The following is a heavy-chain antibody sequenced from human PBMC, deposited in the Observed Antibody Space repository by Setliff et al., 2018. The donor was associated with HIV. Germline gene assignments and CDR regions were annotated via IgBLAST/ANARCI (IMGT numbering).Heavy chain of an antibody. V-gene: IGHV1-69*10. J-gene: IGHJ4*02. D-gene: IGHD3-22*01. CDR2: TIPMSDIP. CDR3: VRVGPWYYGRSGYLASWDY. Sequence: GASVKVSCKASGFTFNHYALSWVRQAPGQRPEWMGGTIPMSDIPNYAQNFQGRVTITADYSTTTTYMELSSLSSEDTAVYYCVRVGPWYYGRSGYLASWDYWGQGTQVTVS. CDR1: GFTFNHYA.